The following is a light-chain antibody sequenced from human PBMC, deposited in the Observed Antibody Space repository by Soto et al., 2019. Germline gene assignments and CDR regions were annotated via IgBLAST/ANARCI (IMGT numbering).Light chain of an antibody. CDR3: QQYGSSPET. CDR2: GAS. J-gene: IGKJ1*01. CDR1: QSVSSSY. Sequence: EIVLTQSPGTLSLSPGERATLSCRASQSVSSSYLAWYQQKPGQAPRLLIYGASSRATGIPDRFSGSGSGTDFTLTISRLEPEDFAVDYCQQYGSSPETFGQGT. V-gene: IGKV3-20*01.